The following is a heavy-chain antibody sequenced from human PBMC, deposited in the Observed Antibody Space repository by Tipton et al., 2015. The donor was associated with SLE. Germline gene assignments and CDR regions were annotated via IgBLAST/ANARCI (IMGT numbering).Heavy chain of an antibody. D-gene: IGHD6-13*01. Sequence: TLSLTCTVSGGSISNYYWSWIRQPPGKGLECIGYIYYSGSTNYNPSLKSRVTISVDTSKNQFSLRLSSVTAADTAVYSCARERWYSSSWYLDYWGQGTLATVSS. CDR3: ARERWYSSSWYLDY. J-gene: IGHJ4*02. V-gene: IGHV4-59*12. CDR1: GGSISNYY. CDR2: IYYSGST.